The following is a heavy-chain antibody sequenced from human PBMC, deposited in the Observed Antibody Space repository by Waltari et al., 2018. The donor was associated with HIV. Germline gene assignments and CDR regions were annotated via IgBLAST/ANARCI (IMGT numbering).Heavy chain of an antibody. J-gene: IGHJ6*02. D-gene: IGHD6-19*01. CDR1: GYSISSGYY. Sequence: QVQLQESGPGLVKPSETLSLTCAVSGYSISSGYYWGWIRQPPGKGLEWIGSIYHSGRTYSNPSIKSLVTISVDTSKNQFSLKLSSVTAADTAVYYCARVNRQVAVAGPYYYYGMDVWGQGTTVTVSS. CDR2: IYHSGRT. CDR3: ARVNRQVAVAGPYYYYGMDV. V-gene: IGHV4-38-2*01.